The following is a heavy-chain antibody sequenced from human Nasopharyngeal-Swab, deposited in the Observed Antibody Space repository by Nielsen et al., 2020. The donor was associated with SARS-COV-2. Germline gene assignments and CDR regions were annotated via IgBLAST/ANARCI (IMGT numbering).Heavy chain of an antibody. CDR1: GFTFRTYR. CDR2: ISWDGGGP. V-gene: IGHV3-43*01. Sequence: GCSLPLSSASSGFTFRTYRMNCVRHAPGTGLEWVSLISWDGGGPDYADAAKGRLPIPRDNTKNSLYLQMYSLRTEDTGLYHGARGRHRRFSYSTYGDHWGQGTLVTVSS. J-gene: IGHJ4*02. D-gene: IGHD6-13*01. CDR3: ARGRHRRFSYSTYGDH.